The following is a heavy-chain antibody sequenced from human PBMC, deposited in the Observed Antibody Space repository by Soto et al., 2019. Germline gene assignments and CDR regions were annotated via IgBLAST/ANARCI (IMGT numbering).Heavy chain of an antibody. CDR3: ARVNPGYSYVNY. V-gene: IGHV3-74*01. CDR2: INSDGSTT. D-gene: IGHD5-18*01. Sequence: EVQLVESGGGLVQPGGSLRLSCAASGFTFSSYWMLWVRQAPGKGLVWVSRINSDGSTTSYADSVKGRFTISRDNAKNXLYLPMNSLRAEDTAVYYCARVNPGYSYVNYWGQGTLVTVSS. CDR1: GFTFSSYW. J-gene: IGHJ4*02.